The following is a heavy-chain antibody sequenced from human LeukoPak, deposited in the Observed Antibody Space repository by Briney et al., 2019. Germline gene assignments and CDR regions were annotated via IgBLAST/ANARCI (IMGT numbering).Heavy chain of an antibody. V-gene: IGHV3-23*01. Sequence: EAGGSLRLSCAASGFTFSSYAMSWVRQAPGKGLEWVSAISGSGGSTYYADSVKGRFTISRDNSKNTLYLQMNSLRAEDTAVYYCAKDRHDILTLYDYWGQGTLVTVSS. D-gene: IGHD3-9*01. CDR2: ISGSGGST. J-gene: IGHJ4*02. CDR3: AKDRHDILTLYDY. CDR1: GFTFSSYA.